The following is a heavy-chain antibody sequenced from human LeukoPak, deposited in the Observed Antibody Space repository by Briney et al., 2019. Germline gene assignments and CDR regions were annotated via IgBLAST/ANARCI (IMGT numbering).Heavy chain of an antibody. CDR3: TSSRVGAINFDY. J-gene: IGHJ4*02. D-gene: IGHD1-26*01. V-gene: IGHV3-73*01. CDR1: GFTFSGSA. Sequence: GGSLRLSCPASGFTFSGSAMHWVRQASGKGLDSVGRIRGKANSYATAYAASVKGRFTISRYDSKNTAYLQMNSLKTEDTAVYYCTSSRVGAINFDYWGQGTLVTVSS. CDR2: IRGKANSYAT.